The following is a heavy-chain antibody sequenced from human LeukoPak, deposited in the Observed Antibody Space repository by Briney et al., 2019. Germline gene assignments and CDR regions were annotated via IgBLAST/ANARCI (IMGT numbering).Heavy chain of an antibody. D-gene: IGHD4-23*01. CDR1: GGSFSGYY. CDR2: INHSGST. J-gene: IGHJ4*02. CDR3: ARGDYGGDMYYFDY. V-gene: IGHV4-34*01. Sequence: PSETLSLTCAVYGGSFSGYYWSWIRQPPGKGLEWIGEINHSGSTNYNPSLKSRVTISVDTSKNQFSLKLSSVTAADTAVYYCARGDYGGDMYYFDYWGQGTLVTVSS.